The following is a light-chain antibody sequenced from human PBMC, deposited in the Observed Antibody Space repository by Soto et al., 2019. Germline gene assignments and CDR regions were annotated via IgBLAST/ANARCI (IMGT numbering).Light chain of an antibody. CDR2: DAS. J-gene: IGKJ5*01. V-gene: IGKV3-11*01. Sequence: DIVLTQSPATLSLSPGERATLSCGASQSVSSYLAWYQQKPGQAPRLLIYDASNRATGIPARFSGSGSGTDFTLTISSLEPEDFAVYYCQQRSNWPITFGQGTRLEIK. CDR3: QQRSNWPIT. CDR1: QSVSSY.